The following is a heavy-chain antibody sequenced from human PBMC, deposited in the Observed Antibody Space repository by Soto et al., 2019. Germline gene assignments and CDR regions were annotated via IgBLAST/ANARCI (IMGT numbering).Heavy chain of an antibody. CDR2: IYHSGNT. V-gene: IGHV4-4*02. CDR3: XXXXXXXXVDY. J-gene: IGHJ4*02. Sequence: QVQLQESGPGLVKPSGTLSLTCAVSGGSISSSNWWSWVRQPPGKGLEWIGEIYHSGNTNYNPSXXXXXXXXXXXXXXXXXXXXXXXXXXXXXXXXXXXXXXXXXVDYWGQGTLVTVSS. CDR1: GGSISSSNW.